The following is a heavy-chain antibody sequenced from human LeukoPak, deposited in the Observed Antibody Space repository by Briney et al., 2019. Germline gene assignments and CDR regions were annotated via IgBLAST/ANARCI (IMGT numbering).Heavy chain of an antibody. D-gene: IGHD6-13*01. CDR3: VRGSSSWSPFYYFDY. Sequence: SETLSLTCAVYGGSFSGYYWGWIRQPPGKGLEWIGSIYYSGSTYYNPSLKSRVTISVDTSKNQFSLKLSSVTAADTAVYYCVRGSSSWSPFYYFDYWGQGTLVTVSS. J-gene: IGHJ4*02. V-gene: IGHV4-34*01. CDR1: GGSFSGYY. CDR2: IYYSGST.